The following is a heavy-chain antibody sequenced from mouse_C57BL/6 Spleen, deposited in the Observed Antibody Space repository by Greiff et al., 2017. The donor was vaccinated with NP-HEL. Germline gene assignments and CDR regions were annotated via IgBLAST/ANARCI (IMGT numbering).Heavy chain of an antibody. CDR2: ISSGGDYI. D-gene: IGHD1-1*01. CDR1: GFTFSSYA. Sequence: EVKVVESGEGLVKPGGSLKLSCAASGFTFSSYAMSWVRQTPEKRLEWVAYISSGGDYIYYADTVKGRFTISRDNARNTLYLQMSSLKSEDTAMYYCTREGYGSSYNWYFDVWGTGTTVTVSS. CDR3: TREGYGSSYNWYFDV. V-gene: IGHV5-9-1*02. J-gene: IGHJ1*03.